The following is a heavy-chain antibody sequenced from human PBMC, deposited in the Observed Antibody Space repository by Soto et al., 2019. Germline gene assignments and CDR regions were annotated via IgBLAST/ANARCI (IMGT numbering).Heavy chain of an antibody. CDR1: GGAFSSYA. D-gene: IGHD5-12*01. CDR3: AGALVEMATIRPNFDY. Sequence: QVQLVQSGADVKKPGSSVKVSCKASGGAFSSYAIIWVRQAPGQGLEWMGGIIPIFGTANYAQKFQGRVTITAAESTSTAYMELRSLRSEDAAVYYCAGALVEMATIRPNFDYWGQGTLVTVSS. V-gene: IGHV1-69*12. CDR2: IIPIFGTA. J-gene: IGHJ4*02.